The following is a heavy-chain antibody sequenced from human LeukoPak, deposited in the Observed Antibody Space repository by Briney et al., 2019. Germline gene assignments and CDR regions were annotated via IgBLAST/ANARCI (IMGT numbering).Heavy chain of an antibody. CDR1: GFTFSSYG. D-gene: IGHD3-10*01. V-gene: IGHV3-33*01. J-gene: IGHJ4*02. CDR2: IWYDGSNK. Sequence: GVSLRLSCAASGFTFSSYGMHWVRQAPGKGLEWVAVIWYDGSNKYYADSVKGRFTISRDNSKNTLYLQMNSLRAEDTAVYYCARASRITMVRGVIGPDYWGQGTLVTVSS. CDR3: ARASRITMVRGVIGPDY.